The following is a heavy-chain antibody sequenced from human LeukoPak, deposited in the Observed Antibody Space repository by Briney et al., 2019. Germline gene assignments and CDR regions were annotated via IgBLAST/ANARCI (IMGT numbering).Heavy chain of an antibody. CDR1: GGSISFYY. J-gene: IGHJ4*02. Sequence: SETLSLTCTVSGGSISFYYWSWIRQPPGKGLEWIGYIYYSGNTKYNPTLKSRVTISVDTSKNQISLKLTSVTAADTAVYYCARDHLKSGSGSLGYWGQGTLVTVSS. CDR3: ARDHLKSGSGSLGY. D-gene: IGHD3-10*01. CDR2: IYYSGNT. V-gene: IGHV4-59*01.